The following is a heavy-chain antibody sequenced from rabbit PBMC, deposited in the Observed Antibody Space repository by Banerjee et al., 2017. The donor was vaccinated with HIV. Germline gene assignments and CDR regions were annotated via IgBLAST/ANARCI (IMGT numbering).Heavy chain of an antibody. CDR3: ARDLAGVIGWNFNL. CDR2: IGAVST. CDR1: GFSFSSSYW. Sequence: QEQLEESGGDLVKPKGSLTLTCTASGFSFSSSYWLCWVRQAPGKGLEWIACIGAVSTYYATWAKGRFTISKTSSTTVTLQMTSLTAADTATYFCARDLAGVIGWNFNLWGPGTLVTVS. V-gene: IGHV1S45*01. J-gene: IGHJ4*01. D-gene: IGHD4-1*01.